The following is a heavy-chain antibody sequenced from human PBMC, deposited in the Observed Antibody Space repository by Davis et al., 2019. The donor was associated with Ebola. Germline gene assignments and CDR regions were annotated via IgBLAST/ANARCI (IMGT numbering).Heavy chain of an antibody. D-gene: IGHD4-11*01. CDR3: ARGATTVTSYYYYYGMDV. Sequence: LRLSCTVSGGSISSGGYYWSWIRQPPGKGLEWIGYIYYSGSTYYNPSLKSRVTISVDTSKNQFSLKLSSVTAADTAVYYCARGATTVTSYYYYYGMDVWGQGTTVTVSS. V-gene: IGHV4-30-4*08. J-gene: IGHJ6*02. CDR1: GGSISSGGYY. CDR2: IYYSGST.